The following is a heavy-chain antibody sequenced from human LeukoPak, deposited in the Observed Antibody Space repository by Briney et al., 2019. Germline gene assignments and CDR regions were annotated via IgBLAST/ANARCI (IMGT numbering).Heavy chain of an antibody. Sequence: ASVKVSCNASGYTFTSYYMHWVRQPPGQGLEWMGIINPSGGSTSYAQKFQGRVTMNRDTSTSTVYMEMSSLRSEDKAVYYCARGGYFDWLMFEVAWFDPWGQGTLVTVSS. CDR3: ARGGYFDWLMFEVAWFDP. J-gene: IGHJ5*02. CDR1: GYTFTSYY. D-gene: IGHD3-9*01. CDR2: INPSGGST. V-gene: IGHV1-46*01.